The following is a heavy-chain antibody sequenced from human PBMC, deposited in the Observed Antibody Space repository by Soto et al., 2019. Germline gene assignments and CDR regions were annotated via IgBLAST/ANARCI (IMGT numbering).Heavy chain of an antibody. CDR1: GFTFSSYA. CDR2: ISYDGSNK. J-gene: IGHJ3*02. CDR3: ARNGDYDAFDI. Sequence: QVQLVESGGGVVQPGRSLRLSCAASGFTFSSYAMHWVRQAPGKGLEWVAVISYDGSNKYYADSVKGRFTISRDNSKHTLYLQMNSLRAEDTAVYYCARNGDYDAFDIWGQGTMVTVSS. D-gene: IGHD4-17*01. V-gene: IGHV3-30-3*01.